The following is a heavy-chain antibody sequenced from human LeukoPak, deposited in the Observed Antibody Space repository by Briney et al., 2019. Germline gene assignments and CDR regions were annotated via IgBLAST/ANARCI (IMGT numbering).Heavy chain of an antibody. CDR2: IDPSDSYT. V-gene: IGHV5-10-1*01. CDR3: ARNTGGTLTL. Sequence: GESLKISCTGSGYTFTDHWISWVRRMARKGLEWMGRIDPSDSYTQYIPSLQGHVTISTDKSISTAYLQWSSLKASDTAIYYCARNTGGTLTLWGQGTLVTVSS. CDR1: GYTFTDHW. J-gene: IGHJ4*02. D-gene: IGHD1-14*01.